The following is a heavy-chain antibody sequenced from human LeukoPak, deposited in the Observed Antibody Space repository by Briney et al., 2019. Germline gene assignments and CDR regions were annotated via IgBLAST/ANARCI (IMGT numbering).Heavy chain of an antibody. Sequence: ASVKVSCKASGYTFTSYYMHWVRQAPGQGLEWMGIINPSGGSTSCAQKFQGRVIMTRDTSTSTVYMELSSLRSEDTAVYYCALRGFTDAFDIWGQGTMVTVSS. J-gene: IGHJ3*02. CDR3: ALRGFTDAFDI. CDR1: GYTFTSYY. V-gene: IGHV1-46*01. CDR2: INPSGGST.